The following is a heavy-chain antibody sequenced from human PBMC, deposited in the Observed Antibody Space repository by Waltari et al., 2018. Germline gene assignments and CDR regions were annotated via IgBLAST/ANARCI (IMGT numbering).Heavy chain of an antibody. CDR1: GFTFSSYA. CDR3: AKDHGSWYVGAFDY. D-gene: IGHD6-13*01. Sequence: EVQLLESGGDLVQPGGSLRLSCAASGFTFSSYAMSWVRQAPGKGLEWVSVIYSGGSTYYGDSVKGRFTISRDNSKNTLYLQMNSLRAEDTAVYYCAKDHGSWYVGAFDYWGQGTLVTVSS. J-gene: IGHJ4*02. CDR2: IYSGGST. V-gene: IGHV3-23*03.